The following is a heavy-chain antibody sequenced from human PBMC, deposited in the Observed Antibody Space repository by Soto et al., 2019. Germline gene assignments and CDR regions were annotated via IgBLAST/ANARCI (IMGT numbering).Heavy chain of an antibody. CDR3: ARPIDMYSSIRYWAYAFDI. D-gene: IGHD6-13*01. CDR2: IYYSGST. J-gene: IGHJ3*02. CDR1: GGSISSSSYY. V-gene: IGHV4-39*01. Sequence: NTSETLSLTCTVSGGSISSSSYYWGWIRQPPGKGLEWIGSIYYSGSTYYNPSLKSRVTISVDTSKNQFSLKLSSVTAADTAVYYCARPIDMYSSIRYWAYAFDIWGQGTMVTVSS.